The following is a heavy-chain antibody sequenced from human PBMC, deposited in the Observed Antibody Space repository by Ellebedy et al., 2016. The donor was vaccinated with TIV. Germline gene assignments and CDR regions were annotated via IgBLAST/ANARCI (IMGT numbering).Heavy chain of an antibody. CDR2: IYYSGYT. D-gene: IGHD3-16*01. V-gene: IGHV4-59*01. J-gene: IGHJ4*02. CDR1: GGSISNYY. CDR3: ARSLRHQSLEGFDY. Sequence: SETLSLTXTVSGGSISNYYWSWIRQPPGKGLEWIGYIYYSGYTNYNPSLKSRVIMSVDTSKNQFSLKLSSLTAADTAVYYCARSLRHQSLEGFDYWGQGTLVTVSS.